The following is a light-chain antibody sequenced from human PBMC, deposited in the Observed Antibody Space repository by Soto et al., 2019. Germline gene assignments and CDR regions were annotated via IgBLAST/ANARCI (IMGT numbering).Light chain of an antibody. CDR2: GAS. V-gene: IGKV3-20*01. CDR3: QQYGTSPVT. J-gene: IGKJ1*01. CDR1: QSVSRKY. Sequence: EIVLTQSPGTLSLSPGERATLSCRASQSVSRKYLAWYQQKPGQAPRLVIYGASSRATGIPDRFSGSGSGTDLTLTISRLEPEDFAVYYWQQYGTSPVTFGQGTKVDIK.